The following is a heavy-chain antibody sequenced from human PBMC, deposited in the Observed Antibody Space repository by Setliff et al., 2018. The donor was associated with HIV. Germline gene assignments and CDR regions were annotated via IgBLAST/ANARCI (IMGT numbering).Heavy chain of an antibody. J-gene: IGHJ6*03. CDR1: GGSFSGHY. V-gene: IGHV4-34*01. CDR3: ARGIVIVPGAINEYYHYMDV. D-gene: IGHD2-2*01. CDR2: INHNGNT. Sequence: KSSETLSLTCAVYGGSFSGHYWNWIRHSPGEGLEWIGEINHNGNTNNNPSLRGRVTMSVDTSKNQFSLKLSSVTAADTAVYYCARGIVIVPGAINEYYHYMDVWGKGTTVTVSS.